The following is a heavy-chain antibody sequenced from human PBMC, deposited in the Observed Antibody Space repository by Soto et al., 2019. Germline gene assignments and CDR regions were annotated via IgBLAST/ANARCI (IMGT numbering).Heavy chain of an antibody. J-gene: IGHJ4*02. CDR2: ISWDGGST. CDR3: AKGRGIDY. V-gene: IGHV3-43*01. Sequence: GGSLRLSCAASGFTFDDYTMHWVRQAPGKGLEWVSLISWDGGSTYYADSVKGRFTISRDNSKNSLYLQMNSLRTEDTAFYYCAKGRGIDYWGQGTRFIVSS. CDR1: GFTFDDYT. D-gene: IGHD3-16*01.